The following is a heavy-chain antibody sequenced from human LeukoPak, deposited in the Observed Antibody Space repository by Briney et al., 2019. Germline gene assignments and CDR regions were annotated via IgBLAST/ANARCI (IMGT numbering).Heavy chain of an antibody. Sequence: GGSLRLSCAASGFTFSSYAMSWVRQAPGKGLEWVSAISGSGGSTYYADSVKGRFTISGDNSKNTLYLQMDSLRAEDTAVYYCAQGRGSSGWYYSSLDYWGQGTLVTVSS. V-gene: IGHV3-23*01. CDR3: AQGRGSSGWYYSSLDY. CDR2: ISGSGGST. D-gene: IGHD6-19*01. CDR1: GFTFSSYA. J-gene: IGHJ4*02.